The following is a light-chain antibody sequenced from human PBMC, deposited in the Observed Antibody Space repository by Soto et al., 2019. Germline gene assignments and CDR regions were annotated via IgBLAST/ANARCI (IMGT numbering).Light chain of an antibody. CDR3: QQFSSYPLT. CDR1: QSVSSSY. CDR2: GAS. J-gene: IGKJ4*01. V-gene: IGKV3-20*01. Sequence: EIVLTQSPCTLSLSPGERATLSCRASQSVSSSYLAWYQQKPGQAPRLLIYGASSRATGIPDRFSGSGSETEFTLTIRSLQSEDFAVYFCQQFSSYPLTFGGGTKVDTK.